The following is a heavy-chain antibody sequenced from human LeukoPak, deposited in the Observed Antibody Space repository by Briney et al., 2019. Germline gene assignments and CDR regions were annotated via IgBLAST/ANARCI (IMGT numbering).Heavy chain of an antibody. V-gene: IGHV3-20*04. Sequence: GGSLRLSCAASGFTFNNYGMSWVRQAPGKGLEWVSGINWNGGSTGYADSVKGRFTISRDNAKNSLYLQMNSLRAEDTAVYSCARGADGVSSNSRGWFDPWGQGTLVTVSS. CDR1: GFTFNNYG. J-gene: IGHJ5*02. CDR2: INWNGGST. CDR3: ARGADGVSSNSRGWFDP. D-gene: IGHD2-15*01.